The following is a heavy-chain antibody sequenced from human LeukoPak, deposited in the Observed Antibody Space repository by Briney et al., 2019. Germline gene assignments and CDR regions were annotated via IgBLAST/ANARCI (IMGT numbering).Heavy chain of an antibody. CDR2: IYPEDSDA. Sequence: GESLKISCKGSGYSFANYWIAWVRQTPGKGLEWMGIIYPEDSDARYSPSFQGQVTFSADRSTSTAYLQWSSLKASDTAMYYCARRRNYCSNGSCFPSEVGMDVWDQGTTVTVSS. D-gene: IGHD2-8*01. J-gene: IGHJ6*02. CDR3: ARRRNYCSNGSCFPSEVGMDV. CDR1: GYSFANYW. V-gene: IGHV5-51*01.